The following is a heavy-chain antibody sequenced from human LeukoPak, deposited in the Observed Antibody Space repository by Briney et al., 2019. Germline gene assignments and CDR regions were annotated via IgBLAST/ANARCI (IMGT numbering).Heavy chain of an antibody. V-gene: IGHV4-59*01. D-gene: IGHD1-26*01. CDR3: ARGSYSVDLWGRGNGVSVS. Sequence: SETLSLTCTVSGGSISSYYTSWIRQPPGKGLEWIGYIYYSGSTNYNPCLKRRVTISVDTSKKQFSLKPISVTAAAPPLNTFARGSYSVDLWGRGNGVSVSWG. CDR1: GGSISSYY. J-gene: IGHJ5*01. CDR2: IYYSGST.